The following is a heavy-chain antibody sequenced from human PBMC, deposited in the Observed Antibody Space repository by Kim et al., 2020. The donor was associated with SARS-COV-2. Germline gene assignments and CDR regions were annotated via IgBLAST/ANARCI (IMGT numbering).Heavy chain of an antibody. Sequence: GGSLRLSCAASGFTFSSYSMNWVRQAPGKGLEWVSSISSSSSYIYYADSVKGRFTISRDNAKNSLYLQMNSLRAEDTAVYYCARGYTAMGNFDYWGQGTLVTVSS. CDR3: ARGYTAMGNFDY. V-gene: IGHV3-21*01. J-gene: IGHJ4*02. CDR2: ISSSSSYI. CDR1: GFTFSSYS. D-gene: IGHD5-18*01.